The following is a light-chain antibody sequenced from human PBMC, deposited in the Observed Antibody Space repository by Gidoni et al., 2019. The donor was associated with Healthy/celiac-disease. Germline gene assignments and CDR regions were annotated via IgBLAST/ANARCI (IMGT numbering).Light chain of an antibody. V-gene: IGLV1-40*01. CDR3: QSYESGLSGPWV. CDR1: SSNIGAGYA. J-gene: IGLJ3*02. Sequence: QSVLTQPPSVPGAPGQRVTISCTGSSSNIGAGYAVHCYQPLPGTAHKLTIYGNGNRPAGVPDRFSGSKSGTSASLAIPGLQAENGADYYCQSYESGLSGPWVFGGGTKLTVL. CDR2: GNG.